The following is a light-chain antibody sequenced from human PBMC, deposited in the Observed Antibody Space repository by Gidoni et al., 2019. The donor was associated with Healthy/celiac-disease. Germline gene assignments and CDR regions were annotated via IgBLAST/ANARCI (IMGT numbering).Light chain of an antibody. V-gene: IGKV3-11*01. CDR3: QQRSNWPRLT. J-gene: IGKJ4*01. CDR1: QSVSSY. Sequence: EIVLTQSPATLSLSPGERATLPCRASQSVSSYLAWYQQKPGQAPRLLISDASNRATGIPARFSGSGSGTNFTLTISSLEPEEFAVYYCQQRSNWPRLTFGGGTKVEIK. CDR2: DAS.